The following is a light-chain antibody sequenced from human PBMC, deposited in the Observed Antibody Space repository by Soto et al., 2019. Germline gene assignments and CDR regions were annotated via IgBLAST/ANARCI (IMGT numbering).Light chain of an antibody. J-gene: IGLJ2*01. Sequence: QSALTQPASVSGSPGQSITISCTGTSSDVGAYNYVSWYQQHPGKAPKLMIYEVSNRSSGVSDRVSGSKSGNTASLTISGLQSADEGDYYCNSFTSSSTVVFGGGTKVTVL. CDR1: SSDVGAYNY. CDR2: EVS. CDR3: NSFTSSSTVV. V-gene: IGLV2-14*01.